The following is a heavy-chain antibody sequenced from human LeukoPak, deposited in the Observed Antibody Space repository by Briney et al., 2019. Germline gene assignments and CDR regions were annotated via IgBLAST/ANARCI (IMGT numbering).Heavy chain of an antibody. J-gene: IGHJ6*02. V-gene: IGHV3-9*01. CDR3: AKDTRYSYGYGMDV. CDR1: GFTFDDYA. CDR2: ITWNSGST. D-gene: IGHD5-18*01. Sequence: GRSLRLSCAASGFTFDDYAMNWVRQAPGKGLEWVSGITWNSGSTGYADSVKGRFTISRDNAKNSLYLQMNSLRAEDTALYYCAKDTRYSYGYGMDVWGQGTTVTVSS.